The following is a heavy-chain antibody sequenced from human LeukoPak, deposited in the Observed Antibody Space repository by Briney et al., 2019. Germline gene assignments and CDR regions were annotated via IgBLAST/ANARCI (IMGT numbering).Heavy chain of an antibody. D-gene: IGHD1-14*01. Sequence: SVKVSCKASGGTFSSYAISWVRQAPGQGLEWMGGIIPIFGIANYAQKFQGRVTITADESTSTAYMELSSLRSEDTAVYYCARTLNHDAFDIWGQETMVSVPS. J-gene: IGHJ3*02. CDR2: IIPIFGIA. CDR3: ARTLNHDAFDI. CDR1: GGTFSSYA. V-gene: IGHV1-69*13.